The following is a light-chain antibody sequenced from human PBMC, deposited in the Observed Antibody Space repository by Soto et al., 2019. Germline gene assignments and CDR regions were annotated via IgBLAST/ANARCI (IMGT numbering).Light chain of an antibody. CDR1: QSVSSN. J-gene: IGKJ1*01. CDR2: SAS. CDR3: QQYNNWPTWT. Sequence: EILMTQSPATLSVSPGEGATLSCRASQSVSSNLAWHQQKPGQAPRLLIYSASTRATGIPARFSGSGSGTEFILTISSLQSEDFAVYYCQQYNNWPTWTFGQGTKVEIK. V-gene: IGKV3-15*01.